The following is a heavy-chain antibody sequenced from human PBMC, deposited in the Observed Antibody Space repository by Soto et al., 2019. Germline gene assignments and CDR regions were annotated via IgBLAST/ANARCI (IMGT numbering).Heavy chain of an antibody. CDR2: IYYTGST. Sequence: SETLSLTCTVSGVSINNYYWTWIRQPPGKRLEWIGAIYYTGSTTYNPSLRSRVTFSVDTSKNQFSLSLTSVTAADTAVYFCAKVVSGGYLDYWGQGTLVTVS. CDR1: GVSINNYY. CDR3: AKVVSGGYLDY. V-gene: IGHV4-59*01. J-gene: IGHJ4*02.